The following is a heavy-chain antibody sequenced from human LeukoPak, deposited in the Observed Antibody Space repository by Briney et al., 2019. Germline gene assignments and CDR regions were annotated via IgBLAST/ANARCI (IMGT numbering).Heavy chain of an antibody. Sequence: SVKVSCKASGGTFSSYAISWVRQAPGQGLEWMGGIIPIFGTANYAQKFQGRVTITADESTSTAYMELSSLRSEDTAVYYCARASIAVAGTHYYYYMDVWGKGTTVTISS. CDR3: ARASIAVAGTHYYYYMDV. D-gene: IGHD6-19*01. CDR2: IIPIFGTA. V-gene: IGHV1-69*01. J-gene: IGHJ6*03. CDR1: GGTFSSYA.